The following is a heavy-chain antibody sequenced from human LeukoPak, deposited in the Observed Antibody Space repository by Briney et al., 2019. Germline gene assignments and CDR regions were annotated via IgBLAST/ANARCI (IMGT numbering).Heavy chain of an antibody. D-gene: IGHD3-22*01. CDR3: ARGWYYDSTGGYYFDY. Sequence: GASVNASYTPSEYTFTAYYMYWVRQAPGQGLEWRGWINPNGGETKYAQKFQGRVTMTRDTSINTAYMEMSSLTSDDTAVYYCARGWYYDSTGGYYFDYWGQGTLVTVSS. CDR1: EYTFTAYY. J-gene: IGHJ4*02. V-gene: IGHV1-2*02. CDR2: INPNGGET.